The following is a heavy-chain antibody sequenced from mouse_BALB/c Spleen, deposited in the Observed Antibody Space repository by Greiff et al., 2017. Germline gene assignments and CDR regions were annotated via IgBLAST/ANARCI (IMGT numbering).Heavy chain of an antibody. CDR3: ARGSAQLYFDV. CDR1: GFTFSSYT. J-gene: IGHJ1*01. D-gene: IGHD3-2*02. Sequence: EVKLMESGGGLVQPGGSLKLSCAASGFTFSSYTMSWVRQTPEKRLEWVAYISNGGGSTYYPDTVKGRFTISRDNAKNTLYLQMSSLKSEDTAMYYCARGSAQLYFDVWGAGTTVTVSS. V-gene: IGHV5-12-2*01. CDR2: ISNGGGST.